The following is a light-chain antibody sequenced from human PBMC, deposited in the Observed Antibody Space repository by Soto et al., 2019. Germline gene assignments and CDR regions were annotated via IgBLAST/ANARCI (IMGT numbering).Light chain of an antibody. CDR2: NAS. Sequence: DIQMTQSPSTLSGSVGDRVTITCRASQPISSWLAWYQQKPGKAPKLLIYNASTLKSRVPSRFRGSGSGTDFTLTISSLQPDDFATYYRQHYNSYSEAFGQGTKVELK. V-gene: IGKV1-5*03. CDR3: QHYNSYSEA. CDR1: QPISSW. J-gene: IGKJ1*01.